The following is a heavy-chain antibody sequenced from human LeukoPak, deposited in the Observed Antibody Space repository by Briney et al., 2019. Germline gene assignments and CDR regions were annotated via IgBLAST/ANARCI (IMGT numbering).Heavy chain of an antibody. CDR1: GFTFSSYA. D-gene: IGHD2-2*01. V-gene: IGHV3-23*01. CDR2: ISGSGDYT. J-gene: IGHJ3*02. Sequence: PGGSLRLSCAASGFTFSSYAMSWVRQAPGKGLEWVSTISGSGDYTFYADSVKGRVTISRDNAMNFLYLQLNSLRVDDTAVYYCARDSASCRGCAFDIWGQGTVVTVSS. CDR3: ARDSASCRGCAFDI.